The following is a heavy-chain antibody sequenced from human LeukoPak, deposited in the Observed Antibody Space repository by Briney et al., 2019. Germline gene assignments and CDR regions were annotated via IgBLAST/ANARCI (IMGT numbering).Heavy chain of an antibody. J-gene: IGHJ5*02. CDR3: ARESERNDGWFDP. Sequence: ASVKVSCKASGYTFTSYDINWVRQATGQGLEWMGWASPKTGRTGYAQKFQGRVYMSTNASLSTAYMELSSLRSDDTAVYFCARESERNDGWFDPWGQGTLVTVSS. CDR1: GYTFTSYD. V-gene: IGHV1-8*01. CDR2: ASPKTGRT. D-gene: IGHD1-1*01.